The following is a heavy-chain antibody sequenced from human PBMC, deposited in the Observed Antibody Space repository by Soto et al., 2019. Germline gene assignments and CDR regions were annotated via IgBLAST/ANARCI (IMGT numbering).Heavy chain of an antibody. V-gene: IGHV4-34*01. J-gene: IGHJ5*02. Sequence: SETLSLTCAVYGGSFSGYYWSWIRQPPGKGLEWIGEINHSGSTNYNPSLKSRVTISVDTSKNQFSLKLSSVTAADTAVYYCARGHFPYCSGGSCYHPMRFDPWGQGTLVTVSS. CDR1: GGSFSGYY. D-gene: IGHD2-15*01. CDR3: ARGHFPYCSGGSCYHPMRFDP. CDR2: INHSGST.